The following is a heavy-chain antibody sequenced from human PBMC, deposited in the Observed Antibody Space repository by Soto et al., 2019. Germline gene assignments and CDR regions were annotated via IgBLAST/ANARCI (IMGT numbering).Heavy chain of an antibody. J-gene: IGHJ4*02. V-gene: IGHV4-39*01. D-gene: IGHD5-18*01. CDR3: AWSGYSYGPNTLLY. Sequence: SETLSLTCIVSGGSISSSSYSWAWIRQPPGKGLEWIGTMYYGVNTYYNPSLESRVTISVDTSKNQFSLKLSSVTAADTAVYYCAWSGYSYGPNTLLYWGQGTLVTVSS. CDR2: MYYGVNT. CDR1: GGSISSSSYS.